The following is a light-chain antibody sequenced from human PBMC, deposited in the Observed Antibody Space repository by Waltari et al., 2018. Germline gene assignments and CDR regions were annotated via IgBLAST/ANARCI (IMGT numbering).Light chain of an antibody. J-gene: IGKJ3*01. Sequence: DIVMTPSPDSLAVSLGERATINCKSRQSVLYSSNNKNYLTWYQQKPGQPPKLLIYWASTRESGVPDRFSGSGSGTDFTLTISSLQAEDVAVYYCQQYYSTPFTFGPGTKVDIK. CDR2: WAS. CDR3: QQYYSTPFT. V-gene: IGKV4-1*01. CDR1: QSVLYSSNNKNY.